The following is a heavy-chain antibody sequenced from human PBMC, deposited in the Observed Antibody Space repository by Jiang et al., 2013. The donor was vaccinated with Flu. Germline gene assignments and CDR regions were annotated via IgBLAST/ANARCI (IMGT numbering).Heavy chain of an antibody. V-gene: IGHV4-4*02. J-gene: IGHJ6*04. CDR2: FFHSGRT. CDR1: GASLDLDKSSW. D-gene: IGHD3-10*01. CDR3: ARGATFPMEVPVPYYYFGLDF. Sequence: GSGLVKPSGTLSLTCDISGASLDLDKSSWWTWVRQTPGKGLEWIGEFFHSGRTYYSPSLESRVTISLDKSKTQLSLELSSVTAADSAVYYCARGATFPMEVPVPYYYFGLDFWASGTTVTVSS.